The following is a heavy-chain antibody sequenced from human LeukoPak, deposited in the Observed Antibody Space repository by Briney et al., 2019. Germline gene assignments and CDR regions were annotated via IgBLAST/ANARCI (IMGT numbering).Heavy chain of an antibody. CDR1: GGSFSGYY. V-gene: IGHV4-34*01. CDR3: AKETGSGWALGY. D-gene: IGHD6-19*01. CDR2: INHSGST. Sequence: PSETLSLTCAVYGGSFSGYYWSWIRQPPGKGLEWIGEINHSGSTNYNPSLKSRVTISVDTSKNQFSLKLSSVTAADTAVYYCAKETGSGWALGYWGQGTLVTVSS. J-gene: IGHJ4*02.